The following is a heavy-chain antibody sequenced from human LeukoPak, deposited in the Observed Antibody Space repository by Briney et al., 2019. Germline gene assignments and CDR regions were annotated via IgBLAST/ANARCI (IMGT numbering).Heavy chain of an antibody. V-gene: IGHV1-18*01. CDR2: ISAYNGNT. Sequence: ASVKVSCKASVYTFTTYGISWVRQAPGQGLEWMGWISAYNGNTNYAQKPQGRVTMTTDTSTSTAYMGLRSLRSDDTAVYYCARTYYYGSGSSNWFDPWGQGTLVTVSS. J-gene: IGHJ5*02. CDR3: ARTYYYGSGSSNWFDP. D-gene: IGHD3-10*01. CDR1: VYTFTTYG.